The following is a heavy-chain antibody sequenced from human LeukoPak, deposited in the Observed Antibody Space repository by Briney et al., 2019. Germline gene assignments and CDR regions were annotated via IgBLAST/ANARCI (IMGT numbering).Heavy chain of an antibody. Sequence: GGSLRLSCAASGFTFSDYYMSWIRQAPGKGLEWVSYSSSSGSTIYYADSVKGRFTISRDNAKNSLYLQMNSLRAEDTAVYYCASPRYSGSYRIDYWGQGTLVTVSS. CDR3: ASPRYSGSYRIDY. V-gene: IGHV3-11*01. CDR1: GFTFSDYY. J-gene: IGHJ4*02. D-gene: IGHD1-26*01. CDR2: SSSSGSTI.